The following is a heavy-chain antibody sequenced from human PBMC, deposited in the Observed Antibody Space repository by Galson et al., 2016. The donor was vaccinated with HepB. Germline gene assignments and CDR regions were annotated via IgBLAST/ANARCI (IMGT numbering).Heavy chain of an antibody. CDR3: ARKVGIYSPWGY. V-gene: IGHV3-7*03. D-gene: IGHD3-10*01. Sequence: SLRLSCAASGFTFSSYGMSWVRQAPGKGLEWVANIKEDGNEKYYVDSVKGRFTISRDNAKNSMYLQMNSLRAEDTAVYYCARKVGIYSPWGYWGQGTRVTVSS. CDR1: GFTFSSYG. J-gene: IGHJ4*02. CDR2: IKEDGNEK.